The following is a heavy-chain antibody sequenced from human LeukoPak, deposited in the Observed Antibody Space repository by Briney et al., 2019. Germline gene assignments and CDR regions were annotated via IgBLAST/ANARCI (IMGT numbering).Heavy chain of an antibody. Sequence: PSETLSLTCTVSGGSISSYYWSWIRQPPGRGLEWIGYIYDSGSTNYNPSLKSRVTISVDTSKNQFSLKLSSVTAADTAVYYCARDLMAYDYVWGSYRWAFDIWGQGTMVTVSS. D-gene: IGHD3-16*02. CDR1: GGSISSYY. CDR3: ARDLMAYDYVWGSYRWAFDI. J-gene: IGHJ3*02. V-gene: IGHV4-59*01. CDR2: IYDSGST.